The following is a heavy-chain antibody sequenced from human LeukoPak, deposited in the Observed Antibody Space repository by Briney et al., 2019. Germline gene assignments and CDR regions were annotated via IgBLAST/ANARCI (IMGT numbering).Heavy chain of an antibody. D-gene: IGHD6-19*01. CDR2: ISSSSSTI. CDR3: IAVAGLNNYYYYGMDV. J-gene: IGHJ6*02. Sequence: GGSLRLSCAASGFTFSSYSMNWVRQAPGKGLEWVSYISSSSSTIYYADSVKGRFTISRDNAKNSLYLQMNSLRAEDTAVYYCIAVAGLNNYYYYGMDVWGQGTTVTVSS. V-gene: IGHV3-48*01. CDR1: GFTFSSYS.